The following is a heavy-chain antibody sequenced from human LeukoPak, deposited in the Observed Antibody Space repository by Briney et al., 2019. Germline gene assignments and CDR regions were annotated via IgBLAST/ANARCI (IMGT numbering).Heavy chain of an antibody. CDR1: GFTVSSNY. D-gene: IGHD3-10*01. CDR2: IYSGGST. V-gene: IGHV3-53*04. Sequence: GGSLRLSCAASGFTVSSNYMSWVRQAPGKGLEWVSVIYSGGSTYYADSVKGRFTISRHNSKNTLYLQMNSLRAEDTAVYYCARVGSMVRGSIDYWAQGTLVTVSS. J-gene: IGHJ4*02. CDR3: ARVGSMVRGSIDY.